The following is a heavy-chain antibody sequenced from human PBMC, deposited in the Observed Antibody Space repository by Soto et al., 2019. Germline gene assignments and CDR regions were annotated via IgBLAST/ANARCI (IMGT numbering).Heavy chain of an antibody. V-gene: IGHV1-69*12. D-gene: IGHD1-1*01. CDR3: ARGDANQVSGTYFFGMDV. CDR1: GGSLTNYG. Sequence: QVQLVQSGAEVKKPGSSVKVSCKASGGSLTNYGVSWVRQAPGQGLEWMGGIIPVFGTANYAQKFQGRVKIAADESKSPGFLDVGSLETEDTAGYFCARGDANQVSGTYFFGMDVWGQGTTVTVSS. CDR2: IIPVFGTA. J-gene: IGHJ6*02.